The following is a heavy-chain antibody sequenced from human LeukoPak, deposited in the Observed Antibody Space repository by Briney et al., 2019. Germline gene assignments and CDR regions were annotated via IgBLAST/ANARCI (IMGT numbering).Heavy chain of an antibody. CDR1: GGSISSYY. CDR3: ARWGVPAAKDNWFDP. D-gene: IGHD2-2*01. V-gene: IGHV4-4*09. J-gene: IGHJ5*02. CDR2: IYTSGST. Sequence: SETLSLTCTVYGGSISSYYWSWIRQPPGKGLEWIGYIYTSGSTNYNPSLKSRVTISVDTSKNQFSLKLSSVTAADTAVYYCARWGVPAAKDNWFDPWGQGTLVTVSS.